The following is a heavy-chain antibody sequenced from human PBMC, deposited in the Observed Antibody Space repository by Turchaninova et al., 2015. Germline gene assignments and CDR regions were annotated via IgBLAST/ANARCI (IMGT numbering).Heavy chain of an antibody. CDR2: IDYFVSTI. CDR3: AKGEYTRSSGAFDI. CDR1: GFTFSSYE. Sequence: QLVESGGALVQPGGSLRLSCAASGFTFSSYEMNCVRQDPGKRLEGVSYIDYFVSTIYYADSLRGTFTISRDNAKNSLYLQMNNLRAEDTAFYYCAKGEYTRSSGAFDIWGQGTLVTVSS. J-gene: IGHJ3*02. V-gene: IGHV3-48*03. D-gene: IGHD6-6*01.